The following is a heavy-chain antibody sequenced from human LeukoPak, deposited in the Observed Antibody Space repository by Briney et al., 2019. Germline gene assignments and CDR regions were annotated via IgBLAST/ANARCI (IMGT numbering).Heavy chain of an antibody. D-gene: IGHD5-18*01. CDR2: IKQGESEK. Sequence: GGSLRLSCAASGFTLGTFWMSWVRQAPGKGLEWVANIKQGESEKYYVDSVKGRFTISRDNAKNSLYLQMNSLRGEDTAVYYCARPRWLQFGPHDSWGQGTLVTVSS. V-gene: IGHV3-7*01. CDR3: ARPRWLQFGPHDS. J-gene: IGHJ4*02. CDR1: GFTLGTFW.